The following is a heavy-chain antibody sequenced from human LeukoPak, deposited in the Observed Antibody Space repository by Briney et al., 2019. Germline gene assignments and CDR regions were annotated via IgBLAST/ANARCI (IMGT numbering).Heavy chain of an antibody. D-gene: IGHD2-2*01. CDR2: VYSGGTT. Sequence: GRSLRLSCAASGFTVSSKHMTWVRQAPGKGLEWVSVVYSGGTTYYADSVKGRFTISKDNSNNTLYLQMNSLRAEDTAVYYCTSRVVVPAAISDYWGQGTLVTVSS. V-gene: IGHV3-53*01. CDR3: TSRVVVPAAISDY. CDR1: GFTVSSKH. J-gene: IGHJ4*02.